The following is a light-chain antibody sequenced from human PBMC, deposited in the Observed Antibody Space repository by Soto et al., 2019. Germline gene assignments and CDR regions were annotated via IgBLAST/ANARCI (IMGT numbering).Light chain of an antibody. J-gene: IGKJ1*01. CDR1: QSISSW. V-gene: IGKV1-5*03. CDR3: QEYNSYST. Sequence: DIQMTQSPSTLSASVGDRVTITCRASQSISSWLAWYQQKPGKAPKLLIDKASSLKSGVPSRFSGSGSGTEFTLTISSLQPDDFATYYCQEYNSYSTFGQGTKVDIK. CDR2: KAS.